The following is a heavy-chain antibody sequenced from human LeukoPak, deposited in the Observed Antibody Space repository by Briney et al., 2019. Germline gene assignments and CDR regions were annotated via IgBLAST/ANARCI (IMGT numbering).Heavy chain of an antibody. CDR1: GGTFSSYA. CDR2: IIPIFGTA. V-gene: IGHV1-69*01. D-gene: IGHD2-2*01. J-gene: IGHJ4*02. Sequence: GSSVKVSCKASGGTFSSYAISWVRQAPGQGLEWMGGIIPIFGTANYAQKFQGRVTITADESTSTAYMELSSLRSEDTAVYYCARLGYCSSTSCTTQGYWGQGTLVTVSS. CDR3: ARLGYCSSTSCTTQGY.